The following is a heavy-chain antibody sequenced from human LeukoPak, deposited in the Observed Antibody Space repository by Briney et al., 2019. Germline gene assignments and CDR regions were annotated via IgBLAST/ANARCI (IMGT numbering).Heavy chain of an antibody. Sequence: PSETLSLTCTASGGSISSGSYYWSWIRQPPGKGLEWIGEINHSGNTNYNPSLKSRVTISVDTSKNQFSLKLSSVTAADTAVYYCAALWSGGWGQGTLVTVSS. J-gene: IGHJ4*02. D-gene: IGHD3-3*01. CDR3: AALWSGG. CDR1: GGSISSGSYY. CDR2: INHSGNT. V-gene: IGHV4-39*07.